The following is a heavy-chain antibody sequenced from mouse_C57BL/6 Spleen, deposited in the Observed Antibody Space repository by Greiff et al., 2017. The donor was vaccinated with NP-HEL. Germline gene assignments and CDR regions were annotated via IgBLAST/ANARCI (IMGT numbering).Heavy chain of an antibody. J-gene: IGHJ4*01. D-gene: IGHD2-1*01. Sequence: EVQGVESGGGLVQPGGSLKLSCAASGFTFSDYGMARGRQAPRTGPEWVAFISNLAYSIYYADTVTGRFTISRENAKNPLYLGMSSLRSADTAMFYWARQYGNYEGGAMVSWGQGASVNVAP. CDR2: ISNLAYSI. CDR3: ARQYGNYEGGAMVS. CDR1: GFTFSDYG. V-gene: IGHV5-15*01.